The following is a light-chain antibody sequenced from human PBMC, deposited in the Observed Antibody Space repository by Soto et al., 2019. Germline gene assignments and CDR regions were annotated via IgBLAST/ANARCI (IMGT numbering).Light chain of an antibody. J-gene: IGLJ2*01. CDR1: SSNIGAGYD. CDR3: SAWDGSLSGRV. CDR2: SNN. Sequence: QSVLTQPPSVSGAPGQRVTISCTGSSSNIGAGYDVHWYQQHPRTAPKLLIYSNNNRPSGVPDRFSGSKSGTSASLAISGLRSEDEADYYCSAWDGSLSGRVFGGGTKLTVL. V-gene: IGLV1-40*01.